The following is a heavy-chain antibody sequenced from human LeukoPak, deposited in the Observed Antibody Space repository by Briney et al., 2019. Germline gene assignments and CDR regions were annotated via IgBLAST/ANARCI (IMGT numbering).Heavy chain of an antibody. CDR3: ARVRYCTNSVCSYYYYGMDV. V-gene: IGHV3-11*04. J-gene: IGHJ6*02. CDR2: ISSSGSTI. CDR1: GFTFSDYY. D-gene: IGHD2-8*01. Sequence: GGSLRLSCAASGFTFSDYYMSWIRQAPGKGLEWVSYISSSGSTIYYADSVKGRFTISRDNAKNSLYLQMNSLRAADTAVYYCARVRYCTNSVCSYYYYGMDVWGQGTTVTVSS.